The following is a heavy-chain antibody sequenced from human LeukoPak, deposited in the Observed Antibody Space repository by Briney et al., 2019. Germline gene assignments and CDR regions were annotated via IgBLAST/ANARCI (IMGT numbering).Heavy chain of an antibody. J-gene: IGHJ6*02. CDR1: GGSISSYY. Sequence: SETLSLTCTVSGGSISSYYWSWIRQPPGKGLEWIGYIYYSGSTNYNPSLKSRVTISVDTSKNQFSLKLSSVTAADTAVYYCAREWRGGSGSYYYYYGMDVWGQGTTVTVSS. V-gene: IGHV4-59*01. D-gene: IGHD1-26*01. CDR2: IYYSGST. CDR3: AREWRGGSGSYYYYYGMDV.